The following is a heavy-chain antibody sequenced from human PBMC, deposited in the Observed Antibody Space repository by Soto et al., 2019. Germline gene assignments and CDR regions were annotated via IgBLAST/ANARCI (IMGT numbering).Heavy chain of an antibody. D-gene: IGHD1-26*01. CDR2: ISGSGGST. V-gene: IGHV3-23*01. CDR1: GFTFSSYA. CDR3: ARRGSGSDYDY. J-gene: IGHJ4*02. Sequence: EVQLLESGGGLVQPGGSLRLSCAASGFTFSSYAMRWVRQAPVKGLEWVSAISGSGGSTYYADSVKGRFTISRDNSKNTLYLQMNSLRAEDTAVYYCARRGSGSDYDYWGQGTLVTGSS.